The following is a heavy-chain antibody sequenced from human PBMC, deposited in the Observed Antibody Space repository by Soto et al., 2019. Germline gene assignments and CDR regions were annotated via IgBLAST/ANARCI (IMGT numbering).Heavy chain of an antibody. CDR3: TTAPVTPDWYFDL. CDR2: IKSKTDGGTT. V-gene: IGHV3-15*07. Sequence: GGSMRLSCVGAGISFSDAWMSWVRQDTGRGLEWVGRIKSKTDGGTTDYAAPVKGRFTISRDGSKNTLYLQMNSLKTEDIAVYYCTTAPVTPDWYFDLWGRGTLVTVSS. D-gene: IGHD4-17*01. CDR1: GISFSDAW. J-gene: IGHJ2*01.